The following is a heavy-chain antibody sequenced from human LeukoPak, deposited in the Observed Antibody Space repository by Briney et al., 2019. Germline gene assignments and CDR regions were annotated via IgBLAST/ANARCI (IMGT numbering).Heavy chain of an antibody. D-gene: IGHD2-15*01. CDR2: IYYSGST. CDR1: GGSISSSSYY. V-gene: IGHV4-39*01. CDR3: ARLPGRYRSGGSCYPK. J-gene: IGHJ4*02. Sequence: SETLSLTCTVSGGSISSSSYYWGWIRQSPGQGLEWIVSIYYSGSTYYNPSLKSRVTMSVDTSKNQFSLNLDSVTAADTAVYYCARLPGRYRSGGSCYPKRGQGTLVTVSS.